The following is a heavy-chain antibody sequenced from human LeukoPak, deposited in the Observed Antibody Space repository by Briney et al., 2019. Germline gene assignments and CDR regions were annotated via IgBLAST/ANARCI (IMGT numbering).Heavy chain of an antibody. CDR1: GGSISSSNW. Sequence: SETLSLTCAVSGGSISSSNWWSWVRQPPGKGLEWIGEIYHSGSTNYNPSLKSRVTISEDKSKNQFSLKLSSVTAADTAVYYCARLMVPSYATPGDYWGQGTLVTVSS. J-gene: IGHJ4*02. CDR3: ARLMVPSYATPGDY. CDR2: IYHSGST. V-gene: IGHV4-4*02. D-gene: IGHD2-8*01.